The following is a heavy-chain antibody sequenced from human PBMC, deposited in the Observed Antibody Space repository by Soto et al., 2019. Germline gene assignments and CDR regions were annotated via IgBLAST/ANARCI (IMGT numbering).Heavy chain of an antibody. V-gene: IGHV1-69*06. CDR1: GRSFSSDG. Sequence: QLQLEQSGPEVKKPGSSVKVSCKPSGRSFSSDGVSWVRQAPGQGPEWMGGIIPVFGNTKYVQRFQGRLTSTADKSTSTVYMEMSSLSSEDTAVYFCARGQYYSSGSAATSYFYFGIDVWGQGTTVIVSS. J-gene: IGHJ6*02. CDR2: IIPVFGNT. CDR3: ARGQYYSSGSAATSYFYFGIDV. D-gene: IGHD3-10*01.